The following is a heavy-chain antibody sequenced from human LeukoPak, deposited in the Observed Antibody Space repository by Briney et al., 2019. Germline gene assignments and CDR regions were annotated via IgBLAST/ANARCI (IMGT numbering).Heavy chain of an antibody. D-gene: IGHD6-6*01. Sequence: GGSLRLSCAVSGFTFSGFWMSWSRQAPGKGLEWVASINSDGSEGYYADVVKGRFTISRGNAQNSLYLQINSLRAEDTAVYYCARSSYSSSSSVWGQGTMVTVSS. V-gene: IGHV3-7*03. CDR1: GFTFSGFW. J-gene: IGHJ3*01. CDR2: INSDGSEG. CDR3: ARSSYSSSSSV.